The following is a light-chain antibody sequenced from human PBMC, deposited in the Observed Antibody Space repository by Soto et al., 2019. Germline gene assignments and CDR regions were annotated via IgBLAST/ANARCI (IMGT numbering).Light chain of an antibody. CDR3: DSYTSSRAYV. V-gene: IGLV1-47*01. CDR1: SSNIGSEY. CDR2: RNN. J-gene: IGLJ1*01. Sequence: QSVLTQPPSASGTPGQRVTISCSGSSSNIGSEYVVWYQHLPGTAPKLLIYRNNQRPSGVPDRFAGSKSGTSASLAISGLRSEDEADYYCDSYTSSRAYVFGIGTKLTVL.